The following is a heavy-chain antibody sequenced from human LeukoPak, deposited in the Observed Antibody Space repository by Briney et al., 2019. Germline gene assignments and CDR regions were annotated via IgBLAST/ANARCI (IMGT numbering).Heavy chain of an antibody. V-gene: IGHV3-53*01. D-gene: IGHD1-26*01. Sequence: GGSLRLSCAASGLTVSSNYMGWVRQAPGRGLEWVSVIYSGGATSYADSVKGRFTISTDNSKNTLYLQMNSLRAEDTAVYYRARLEKRGNYLNFDYWGQGTLVTVSS. CDR2: IYSGGAT. CDR1: GLTVSSNY. CDR3: ARLEKRGNYLNFDY. J-gene: IGHJ4*02.